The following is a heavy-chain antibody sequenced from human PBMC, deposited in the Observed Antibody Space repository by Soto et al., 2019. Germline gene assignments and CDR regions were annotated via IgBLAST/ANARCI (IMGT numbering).Heavy chain of an antibody. CDR2: ISSSSSYI. J-gene: IGHJ6*02. Sequence: VQLVESGGGLVKPGGSLRLSCAASGFTFSSYSMNWVRQAPGKGLEWVSSISSSSSYIYYADSVKGRFTISRDNAKNSLYLQMNSLRAEDTAVYYCARVTGAYGDYEPYYYYGMDVWGQGTTVTVSS. V-gene: IGHV3-21*01. D-gene: IGHD4-17*01. CDR3: ARVTGAYGDYEPYYYYGMDV. CDR1: GFTFSSYS.